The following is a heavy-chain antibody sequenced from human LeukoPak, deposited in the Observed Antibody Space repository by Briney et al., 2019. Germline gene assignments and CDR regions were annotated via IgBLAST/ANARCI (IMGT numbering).Heavy chain of an antibody. CDR1: GFTFSSYA. CDR2: ISGSDGST. D-gene: IGHD1-14*01. V-gene: IGHV3-23*01. J-gene: IGHJ4*02. Sequence: GGSLRLSCAASGFTFSSYAVTWVRQAPGKGLEWVSAISGSDGSTYYADSVKGRFTISRDNSKNTLYLQMNSLRVEDTAVYYCAKTRKGIDYWGQGTLVTVSS. CDR3: AKTRKGIDY.